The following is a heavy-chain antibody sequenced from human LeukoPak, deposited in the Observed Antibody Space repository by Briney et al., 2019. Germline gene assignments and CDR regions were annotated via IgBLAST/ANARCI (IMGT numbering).Heavy chain of an antibody. CDR1: GYTFTCYY. CDR2: INPNSGDT. V-gene: IGHV1-2*02. D-gene: IGHD6-13*01. CDR3: ARGETEETGTRPDAFDI. J-gene: IGHJ3*02. Sequence: ASVKVSCKASGYTFTCYYMHWVRQAPGQGLEWMGWINPNSGDTKYAQKFQGRVTMTRDTSISTAYMELTRLISDDSAVYYCARGETEETGTRPDAFDIWGQGTMVTVSS.